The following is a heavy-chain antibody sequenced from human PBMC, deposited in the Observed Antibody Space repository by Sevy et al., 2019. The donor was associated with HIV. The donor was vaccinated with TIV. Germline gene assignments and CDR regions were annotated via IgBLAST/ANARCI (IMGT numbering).Heavy chain of an antibody. CDR2: ISWNSGSI. Sequence: SLKISCAASGFTFDDYAMHWVRQAPGKGLEWVSGISWNSGSIGYADSVKGRFTISRDNAKNSLYLQMNSLRAEDTALYYCAKDGRIAVGYFQHWGQGTLVTVSS. CDR3: AKDGRIAVGYFQH. J-gene: IGHJ1*01. CDR1: GFTFDDYA. D-gene: IGHD6-19*01. V-gene: IGHV3-9*01.